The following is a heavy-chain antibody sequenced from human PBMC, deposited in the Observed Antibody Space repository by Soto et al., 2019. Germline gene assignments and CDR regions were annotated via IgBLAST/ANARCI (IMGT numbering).Heavy chain of an antibody. CDR3: AKDRGWELLRFGAFDI. CDR1: GFTFSSYA. V-gene: IGHV3-23*01. Sequence: EVQLLESGGGLVQPGGSLRLSCAASGFTFSSYAMSWVRQAPGKGLEWVSAISGSGGSTYYADSVKGRFTISRDNSKNTLYLQMNSLRAEDTAVYYCAKDRGWELLRFGAFDIGGQGTMVTVSS. CDR2: ISGSGGST. D-gene: IGHD1-26*01. J-gene: IGHJ3*02.